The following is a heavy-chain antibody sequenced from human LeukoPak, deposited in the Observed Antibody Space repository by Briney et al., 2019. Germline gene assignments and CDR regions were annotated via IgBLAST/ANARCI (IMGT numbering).Heavy chain of an antibody. Sequence: GGSLRLSCAASGFTFSTYTMNWVRQAPGKGLEWVSSISTSSIYIYYADSLKGRFTISRDNAKNSLYLQMSSLRAEDTAMYYCARSLWFGDSNLDYWGQGTLVTVSS. D-gene: IGHD3-10*01. CDR1: GFTFSTYT. V-gene: IGHV3-21*01. J-gene: IGHJ4*02. CDR3: ARSLWFGDSNLDY. CDR2: ISTSSIYI.